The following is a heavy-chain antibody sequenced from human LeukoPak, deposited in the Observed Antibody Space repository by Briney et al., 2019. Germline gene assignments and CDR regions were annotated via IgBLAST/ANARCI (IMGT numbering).Heavy chain of an antibody. CDR1: GFTLSNYW. CDR3: ERDLGQYYDASDNWLDP. CDR2: INRDGINT. V-gene: IGHV3-74*01. J-gene: IGHJ5*02. D-gene: IGHD3-22*01. Sequence: PGESLRLSCAASGFTLSNYWMRWVRQAPGKGLVWVSRINRDGINTSYAHSVKGRFTIPRDNDKNTLNLQLNSLRAEDTSVYYCERDLGQYYDASDNWLDPCGQGTLVTVSS.